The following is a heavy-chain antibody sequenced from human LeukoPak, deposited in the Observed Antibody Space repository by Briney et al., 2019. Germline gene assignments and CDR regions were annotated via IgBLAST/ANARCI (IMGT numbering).Heavy chain of an antibody. D-gene: IGHD2-21*02. CDR1: DGSFSGYY. J-gene: IGHJ4*02. V-gene: IGHV4-34*01. CDR2: INHSGST. Sequence: SETLSLTCAVYDGSFSGYYWSWIRQPPGKGLEWIGEINHSGSTNYNPSLKSRVTISVDTSKNQFSLKLSSVTAADTAVYYCHLEVVTAITFFDYWGQGTLVTVSS. CDR3: HLEVVTAITFFDY.